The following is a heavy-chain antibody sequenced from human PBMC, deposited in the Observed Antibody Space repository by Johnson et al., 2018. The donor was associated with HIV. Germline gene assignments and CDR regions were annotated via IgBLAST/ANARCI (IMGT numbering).Heavy chain of an antibody. D-gene: IGHD3-22*01. CDR1: GFTVSSNY. V-gene: IGHV3-66*01. J-gene: IGHJ3*01. Sequence: VESGGGLVQPGGSLSLSCAASGFTVSSNYMSWVRQAPGKGLEWVSIIYSGGRAYYADSVKGRFIISRDNSKNTLYLQMNSLRAEDTAVYYCARGVAMIVFWGQGTMVTVSS. CDR2: IYSGGRA. CDR3: ARGVAMIVF.